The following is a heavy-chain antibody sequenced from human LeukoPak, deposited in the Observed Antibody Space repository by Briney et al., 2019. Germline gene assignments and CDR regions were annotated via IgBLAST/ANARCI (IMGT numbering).Heavy chain of an antibody. D-gene: IGHD2-2*01. V-gene: IGHV1-2*02. Sequence: ASVKVSCKPSGYIFIGYSIHWVRQAPGQGLEWMGWINPNSGGTNYAQNFQGRVTMTRDTSISTAYMELSRLRSDDTAVYYCARGDIVVVPIRYYYMDVWGKGTTVTISS. CDR3: ARGDIVVVPIRYYYMDV. CDR2: INPNSGGT. J-gene: IGHJ6*03. CDR1: GYIFIGYS.